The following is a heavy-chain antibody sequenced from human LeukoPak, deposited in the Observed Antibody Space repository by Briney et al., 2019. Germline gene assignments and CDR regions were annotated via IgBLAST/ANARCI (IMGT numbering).Heavy chain of an antibody. CDR1: GSSISRGYY. CDR3: AREGGYSYGYRGF. D-gene: IGHD5-18*01. Sequence: PSETLSLTCTVSGSSISRGYYWGWIRQPPGKGLECIASIYHSGSTYYNPSLKSRVTISVDTSKNQFSLRLSSVTAADTAVYYCAREGGYSYGYRGFWGQGTLVTVSS. J-gene: IGHJ4*02. CDR2: IYHSGST. V-gene: IGHV4-38-2*02.